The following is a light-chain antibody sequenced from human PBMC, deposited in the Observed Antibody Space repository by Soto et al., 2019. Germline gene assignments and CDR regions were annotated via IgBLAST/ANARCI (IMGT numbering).Light chain of an antibody. J-gene: IGLJ3*02. Sequence: QSVLTQPPSASGCRGQSVTISCTGTSVDINYVSWFQQHPGKAPKLIICEVTKRPSGVPDRFSGSKSGNTASLTVSGLQDDDEADYYCSSYAGRDIWVFGGGTKLTVL. CDR3: SSYAGRDIWV. CDR2: EVT. V-gene: IGLV2-8*01. CDR1: SVDINY.